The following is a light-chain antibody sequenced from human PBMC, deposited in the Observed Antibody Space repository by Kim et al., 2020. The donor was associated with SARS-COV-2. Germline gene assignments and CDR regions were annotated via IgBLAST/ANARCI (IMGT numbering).Light chain of an antibody. CDR2: CKD. CDR1: SLSGYY. V-gene: IGLV3-19*01. J-gene: IGLJ2*01. CDR3: SSRYSSGNHVV. Sequence: ALGQTVRCTCQGASLSGYYASWYHQKPGHDPVLVIYCKDNQPSGIPHRFSGSSSGNTAASTITWALSDDEADYYYSSRYSSGNHVVFGGGTQLTVL.